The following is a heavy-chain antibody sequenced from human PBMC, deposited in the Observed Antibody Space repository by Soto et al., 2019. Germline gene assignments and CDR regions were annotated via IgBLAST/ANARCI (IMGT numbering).Heavy chain of an antibody. D-gene: IGHD6-13*01. CDR3: ARFGYSRAYYGMDV. Sequence: EVQLVESGGGLVKPGGSLRLSCAASGFTFSSYSMNWVRQAPGKGLEWVSSISSSNYIYYADSVKGRFTISRDNAKNSLYLQMNSLRAEDTAVYYCARFGYSRAYYGMDVWGQGTTVTVSS. V-gene: IGHV3-21*01. J-gene: IGHJ6*02. CDR2: ISSSNYI. CDR1: GFTFSSYS.